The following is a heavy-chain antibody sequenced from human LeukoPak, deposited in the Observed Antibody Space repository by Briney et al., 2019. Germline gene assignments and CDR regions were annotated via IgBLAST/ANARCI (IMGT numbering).Heavy chain of an antibody. CDR2: ISYDGTNK. Sequence: GRSLRLSCAASGFTFSSYGMHWVRQAPGKGLEWVAVISYDGTNKYYADSVKGRFTISRDNSKTTLYLQMTSLRAEDTAVYYCAKDFYYYGSGSDAFDIWGQGTMVTVSS. J-gene: IGHJ3*02. CDR1: GFTFSSYG. V-gene: IGHV3-30*18. D-gene: IGHD3-10*01. CDR3: AKDFYYYGSGSDAFDI.